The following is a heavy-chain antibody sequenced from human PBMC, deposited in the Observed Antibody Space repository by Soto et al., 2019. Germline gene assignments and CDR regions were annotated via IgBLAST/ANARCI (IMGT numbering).Heavy chain of an antibody. V-gene: IGHV3-21*01. CDR2: ISRSSRNI. Sequence: EVQLVESGGGLVKPGGSRTLSCAASGFTFSNYTMNWVRQAPGQGLEWVSSISRSSRNIYYADSVKGRFTISRDNAKNALYLHMNSLRAGDTAVYYCARDLKVAGTNSFYYYGMDVCGQGTTVPVSS. CDR3: ARDLKVAGTNSFYYYGMDV. J-gene: IGHJ6*02. D-gene: IGHD6-19*01. CDR1: GFTFSNYT.